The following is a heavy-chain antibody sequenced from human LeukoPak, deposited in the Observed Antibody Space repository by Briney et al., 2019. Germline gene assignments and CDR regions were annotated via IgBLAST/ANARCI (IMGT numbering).Heavy chain of an antibody. D-gene: IGHD5-18*01. CDR3: ARGRKYTYGYTVTELGSGYFDY. J-gene: IGHJ4*02. CDR2: ISYSGRT. Sequence: SETLSLTCTFSGGSISSFYWNWIPLPPGKGLELMGDISYSGRTNYNPSLKSRVTISVDSSKNQFSLKLSSVTAADTAMYYCARGRKYTYGYTVTELGSGYFDYWGQGTLVTVSS. CDR1: GGSISSFY. V-gene: IGHV4-59*01.